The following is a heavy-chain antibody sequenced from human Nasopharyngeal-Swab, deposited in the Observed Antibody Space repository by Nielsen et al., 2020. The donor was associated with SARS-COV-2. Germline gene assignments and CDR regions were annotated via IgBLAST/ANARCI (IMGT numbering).Heavy chain of an antibody. V-gene: IGHV4-59*01. CDR3: ARVVVGTGGYYYYMDV. J-gene: IGHJ6*03. CDR2: IYYSGST. D-gene: IGHD2-21*01. Sequence: SETLSLTCTASGCSISSYYWSWIRQPPGKGLEWIGYIYYSGSTNYNPSLKSGVTISVDTYKNQFSLKLSSVTAADTAVYYCARVVVGTGGYYYYMDVWGKGTTVTVSS. CDR1: GCSISSYY.